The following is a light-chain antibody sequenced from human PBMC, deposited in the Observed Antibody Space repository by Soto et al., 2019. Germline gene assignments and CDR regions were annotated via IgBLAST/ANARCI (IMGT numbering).Light chain of an antibody. CDR1: QGISSY. CDR3: QHYYSYPRT. CDR2: AAS. Sequence: AIRMTQSPSSLSASTGDRVTITCRASQGISSYLAWYQQKPGKAPRLLIYAASTLQSGVPSRFSGSGSRTYFTLIISLLQSEDFATYYCQHYYSYPRTFGPGTKVDIK. V-gene: IGKV1-8*01. J-gene: IGKJ3*01.